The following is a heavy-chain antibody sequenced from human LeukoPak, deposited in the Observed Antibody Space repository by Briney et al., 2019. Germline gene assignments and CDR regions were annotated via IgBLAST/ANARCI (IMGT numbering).Heavy chain of an antibody. D-gene: IGHD3-10*01. CDR1: GFTFSSYS. J-gene: IGHJ4*02. V-gene: IGHV3-21*01. Sequence: GGSLRLSCAASGFTFSSYSMNWVRQAPGKGLEWVSSISSSSSYIYYADSVKGRFTISRDNSKNTLYLQMNSLRAEDTAVYYCVRDSGSYSFDYWGQGTLVTVSS. CDR3: VRDSGSYSFDY. CDR2: ISSSSSYI.